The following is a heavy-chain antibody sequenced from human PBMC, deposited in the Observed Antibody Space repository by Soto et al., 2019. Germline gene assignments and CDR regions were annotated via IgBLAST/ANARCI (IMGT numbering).Heavy chain of an antibody. V-gene: IGHV1-69*13. CDR1: GGTFSSYA. J-gene: IGHJ6*02. CDR2: IIPIFGTA. CDR3: ASSSSFNYYYYYGMDV. Sequence: GASVKVSCKASGGTFSSYAISWVRQAPGQGLEWMGGIIPIFGTANYAQKFQGRVTITADESTSTAYMELSSLRSEDTAVYYCASSSSFNYYYYYGMDVWGQGTTVTVSS. D-gene: IGHD6-6*01.